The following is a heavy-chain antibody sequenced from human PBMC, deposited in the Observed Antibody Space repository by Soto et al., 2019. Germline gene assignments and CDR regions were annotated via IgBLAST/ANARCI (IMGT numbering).Heavy chain of an antibody. D-gene: IGHD6-13*01. V-gene: IGHV1-18*01. CDR3: ARVYRAAAGTPYVLRDLYYFDY. CDR1: GYTFTSYG. Sequence: ASVKVSCKASGYTFTSYGISWVRQAPGQGLEWMGWISAYNGNTNYAQKLQGRVTMTTDTSTSTAYMELRSLRSDDTAVYYCARVYRAAAGTPYVLRDLYYFDYWGQGTLVTVSS. J-gene: IGHJ4*02. CDR2: ISAYNGNT.